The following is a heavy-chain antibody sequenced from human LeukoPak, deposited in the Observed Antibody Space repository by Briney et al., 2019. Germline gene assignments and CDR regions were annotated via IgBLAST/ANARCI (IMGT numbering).Heavy chain of an antibody. CDR2: IIPVFGTA. V-gene: IGHV1-69*13. Sequence: SVKVSCKASGGTFSSYAISWVRQAPGQGLEWMGGIIPVFGTAIYAQKFQGRATITADESTSTAYMALSTLRSEDTAVYYCARGGIVVVPPDISHHEALHIWGQGTMVTVSS. CDR3: ARGGIVVVPPDISHHEALHI. CDR1: GGTFSSYA. J-gene: IGHJ3*02. D-gene: IGHD2-2*01.